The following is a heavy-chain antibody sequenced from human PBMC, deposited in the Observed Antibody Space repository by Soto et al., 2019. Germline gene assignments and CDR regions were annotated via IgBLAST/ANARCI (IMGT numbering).Heavy chain of an antibody. CDR3: VKSLGSGSYYNGFVP. CDR1: GFTFSSYA. V-gene: IGHV3-64D*08. D-gene: IGHD3-10*02. CDR2: ISSNGGST. J-gene: IGHJ5*02. Sequence: GGSLRLSCSASGFTFSSYAMHWVRQAPGKGLEYVSAISSNGGSTYYADSVKGRFTISRDNSKNTLYLQMSSLRAEDTAVYYCVKSLGSGSYYNGFVPWFQGPLVTVSS.